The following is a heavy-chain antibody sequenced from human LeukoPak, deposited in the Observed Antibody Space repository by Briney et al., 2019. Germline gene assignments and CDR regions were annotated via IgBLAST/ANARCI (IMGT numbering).Heavy chain of an antibody. D-gene: IGHD3-22*01. CDR3: ARDSDYYYDSSAWGFDY. CDR1: GYTFISYG. J-gene: IGHJ4*02. Sequence: ASVKVSCKASGYTFISYGISWVRQAPGQGLGWMGWISGYNGNTNYAQNLQGRVTMTTDTSTSTAYMELRSLRSDDTAVYYCARDSDYYYDSSAWGFDYWGQGTLVTVSS. V-gene: IGHV1-18*01. CDR2: ISGYNGNT.